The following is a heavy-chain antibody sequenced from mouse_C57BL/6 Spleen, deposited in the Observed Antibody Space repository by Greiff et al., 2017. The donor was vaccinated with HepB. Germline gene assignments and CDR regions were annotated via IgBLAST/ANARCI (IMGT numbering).Heavy chain of an antibody. D-gene: IGHD1-1*01. J-gene: IGHJ1*03. CDR3: ARSYYYGSSSWYFDV. Sequence: EVKVEESGAELVKPGASVKLSCTASGFNIKDYYMHWVKQRTEQGLEWIGRIDPEDGETKYAPKFQGKATITADTSSNTAYLQLSSLTSEDTAVYYCARSYYYGSSSWYFDVWGTGTTVTVSS. CDR2: IDPEDGET. CDR1: GFNIKDYY. V-gene: IGHV14-2*01.